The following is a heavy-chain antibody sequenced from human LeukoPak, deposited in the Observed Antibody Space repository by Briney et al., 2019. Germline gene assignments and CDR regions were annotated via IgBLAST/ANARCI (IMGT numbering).Heavy chain of an antibody. V-gene: IGHV3-48*01. CDR3: AKDRFMVRGVPWFDP. D-gene: IGHD3-10*01. CDR2: ISSSSSTI. Sequence: GGSLRLSCAASGFTFSSYSMNWVRQAPGKGLEWVSYISSSSSTIYYADSVKGRFTISRDNAKNSLYLQMNSLRAEDTAVYYCAKDRFMVRGVPWFDPWGQGTLVTVSS. CDR1: GFTFSSYS. J-gene: IGHJ5*02.